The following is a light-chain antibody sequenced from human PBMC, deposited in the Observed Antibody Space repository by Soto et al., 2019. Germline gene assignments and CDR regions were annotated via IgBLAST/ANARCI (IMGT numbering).Light chain of an antibody. V-gene: IGKV1-9*01. CDR1: QGIGAY. CDR3: QQFNNYPT. Sequence: IQLTQSPSSLSASVGDRVTISCRASQGIGAYLAWYQQKPGKAPKLLIYAAFTLHSGVPARFSGSRSGTDFTLTISSLQPEDFATYYCQQFNNYPTFGQGTRLEIK. CDR2: AAF. J-gene: IGKJ5*01.